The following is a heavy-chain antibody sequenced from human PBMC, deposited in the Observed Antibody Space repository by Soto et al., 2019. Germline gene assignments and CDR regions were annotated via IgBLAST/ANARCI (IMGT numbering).Heavy chain of an antibody. J-gene: IGHJ4*02. CDR2: ISSSGSTI. Sequence: GGSLRLSCAASGFTFSDYYMSWIRQAPGKGLEWVSYISSSGSTIYYADSVKDRFTISRDNAKNSLYLQMNSLRAEDTAVYYCVRSGWYGQRSDYWGQGTLVTVS. CDR3: VRSGWYGQRSDY. V-gene: IGHV3-11*01. CDR1: GFTFSDYY. D-gene: IGHD6-19*01.